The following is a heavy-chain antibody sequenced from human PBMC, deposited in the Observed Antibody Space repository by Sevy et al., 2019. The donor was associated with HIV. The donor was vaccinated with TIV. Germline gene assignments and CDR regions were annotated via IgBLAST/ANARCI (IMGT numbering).Heavy chain of an antibody. CDR3: ASEGIAARYGMDV. V-gene: IGHV1-69*13. D-gene: IGHD6-13*01. CDR2: FIPIFGTA. Sequence: ASVKVSCKASGGTFSSFAISWVRQAPGQGLEWMGGFIPIFGTANYAQKFQGRVTITADESTSTAYMELSSLRSEDTAVYYCASEGIAARYGMDVWGQGTTVTVSS. CDR1: GGTFSSFA. J-gene: IGHJ6*02.